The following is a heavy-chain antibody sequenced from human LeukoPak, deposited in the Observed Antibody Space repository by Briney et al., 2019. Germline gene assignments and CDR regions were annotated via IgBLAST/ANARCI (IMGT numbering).Heavy chain of an antibody. D-gene: IGHD3-10*01. J-gene: IGHJ4*02. CDR2: ISGSGGST. Sequence: QTGGSLRLSCAASGFTFSNNAMSWVRQAPGKGLEWVSAISGSGGSTYYADSVKGRFSISRDNSRNTLYLQMNSLRAGDTAVYYCAKDPPGDWGQGTLVTVSS. CDR1: GFTFSNNA. V-gene: IGHV3-23*01. CDR3: AKDPPGD.